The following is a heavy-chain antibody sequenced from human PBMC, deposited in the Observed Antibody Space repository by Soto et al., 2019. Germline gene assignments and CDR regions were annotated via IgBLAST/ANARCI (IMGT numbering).Heavy chain of an antibody. CDR3: ATPHYSSSST. V-gene: IGHV3-23*01. CDR1: GFTLSSYA. D-gene: IGHD6-6*01. CDR2: ISTSGGST. Sequence: GGSLRLSCAASGFTLSSYAMSWVRQAPGKGLEWVSTISTSGGSTYYAASVKGRFTISRDSSKNTLYLQMNSLRGEDTAVYYCATPHYSSSSTWGQGTLVTVSS. J-gene: IGHJ5*02.